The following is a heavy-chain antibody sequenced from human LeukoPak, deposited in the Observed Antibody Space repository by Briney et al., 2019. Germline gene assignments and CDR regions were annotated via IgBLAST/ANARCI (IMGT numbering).Heavy chain of an antibody. Sequence: ASVKVSCKASGYTFTSYGISWVRRAPGQGLQWMGWISPYTGNPNYAQHLQGRVTMTTDTSTSTAYMELRSLRSDDTAVYYCARERGYCSSTSCYEEGIFDYWGQGTLVTVSS. V-gene: IGHV1-18*01. CDR1: GYTFTSYG. D-gene: IGHD2-2*01. CDR2: ISPYTGNP. CDR3: ARERGYCSSTSCYEEGIFDY. J-gene: IGHJ4*02.